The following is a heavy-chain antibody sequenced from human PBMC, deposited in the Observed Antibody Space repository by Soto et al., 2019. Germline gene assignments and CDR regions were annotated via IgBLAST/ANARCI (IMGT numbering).Heavy chain of an antibody. Sequence: EVQLVESGGGLVQPGRSLRVSCAASGFTFDAYAMHWVRQAPGKGLEWVSGISWNSGTIHYADSVRGRFTVSRDNARNSLYLQMNSLRDEDTALYYCGKDIADYYGSGRSDYWGQGTPVTVSS. D-gene: IGHD3-10*01. CDR1: GFTFDAYA. CDR2: ISWNSGTI. V-gene: IGHV3-9*01. CDR3: GKDIADYYGSGRSDY. J-gene: IGHJ4*02.